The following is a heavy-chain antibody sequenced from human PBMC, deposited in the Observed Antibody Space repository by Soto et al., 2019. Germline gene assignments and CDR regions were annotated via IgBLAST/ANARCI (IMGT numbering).Heavy chain of an antibody. CDR1: GYTFTSYA. D-gene: IGHD3-10*01. CDR3: VRGGAAPLDY. Sequence: QVQLVQSGAEVKTPGASVKVSCKASGYTFTSYAMHWVRQAPGQRLEWMGWINAGNGNTKYSQKFQGRVTITRDTSASTAYMELSSLRSEDTAVYSCVRGGAAPLDYWGQGTLVTVSS. J-gene: IGHJ4*02. CDR2: INAGNGNT. V-gene: IGHV1-3*01.